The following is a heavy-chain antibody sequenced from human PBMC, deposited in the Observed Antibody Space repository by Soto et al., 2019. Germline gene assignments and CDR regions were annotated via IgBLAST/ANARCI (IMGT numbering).Heavy chain of an antibody. CDR1: GFTFSSYG. CDR3: ARVGDDYGDLYGMDV. D-gene: IGHD4-17*01. Sequence: QVQLVESGGGVVQPGRSLRLSCAASGFTFSSYGMHWVRQAPGKGLEWVAVIWYDGSNKYYADSVKGRFTISRDNSKNTRYRQMNSLRAEDTAVYYCARVGDDYGDLYGMDVWGQGTTVTVSS. CDR2: IWYDGSNK. V-gene: IGHV3-33*01. J-gene: IGHJ6*02.